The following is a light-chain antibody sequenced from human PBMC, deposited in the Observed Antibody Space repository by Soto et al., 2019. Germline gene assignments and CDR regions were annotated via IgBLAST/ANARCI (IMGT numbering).Light chain of an antibody. J-gene: IGKJ1*01. V-gene: IGKV1-5*01. CDR2: DSS. CDR1: QSISTW. Sequence: DIPIPQSPSTLSASVLDIVTLTCRASQSISTWLAWYQQKRRRAPKLLIYDSSSLESEDPSRVSGSGSGTEFTLTISRLQPEDCATYYCQQYESLSVTFCHGTKVDIK. CDR3: QQYESLSVT.